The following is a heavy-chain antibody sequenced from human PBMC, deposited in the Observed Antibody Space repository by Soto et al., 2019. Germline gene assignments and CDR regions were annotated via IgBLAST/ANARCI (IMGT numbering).Heavy chain of an antibody. CDR2: ISGSGGST. J-gene: IGHJ6*02. V-gene: IGHV3-23*01. CDR3: AKSVLDYYYGMDV. CDR1: GFTFSSYA. Sequence: SLILSCPASGFTFSSYAMSGVRQAPGKGLEWVSAISGSGGSTYYADSVKGRFTISRDNSKNTLYLQMNSLRAEDTAVYYCAKSVLDYYYGMDVWGQGTTVTVSS.